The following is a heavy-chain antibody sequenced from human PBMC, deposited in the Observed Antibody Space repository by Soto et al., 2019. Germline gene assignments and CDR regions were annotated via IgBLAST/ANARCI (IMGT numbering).Heavy chain of an antibody. CDR2: IIPIFGTA. CDR3: ARVITMVRGVRYYYYGMDV. Sequence: SVKVSCKASGGTFSSYAISWVRQAPGQGLEWMGGIIPIFGTANYAQKFQGRVTITADESTSTAYTELSSLSSEDTAAYYCARVITMVRGVRYYYYGMDVWGQGTTVTVSS. J-gene: IGHJ6*02. D-gene: IGHD3-10*01. CDR1: GGTFSSYA. V-gene: IGHV1-69*13.